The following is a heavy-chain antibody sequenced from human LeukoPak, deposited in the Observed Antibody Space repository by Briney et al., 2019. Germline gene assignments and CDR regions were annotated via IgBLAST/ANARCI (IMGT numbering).Heavy chain of an antibody. Sequence: GGSLRLSCAASGFTFSNHAMSWVRQAPGKGLEWDSGISGSGGSTYYADSVRGRFTISRDNSKNTVYLQMNSLRAEDTAVYYCAKRYYSDSSGYLGSLNYWGQGTLVTVSS. J-gene: IGHJ4*02. CDR3: AKRYYSDSSGYLGSLNY. D-gene: IGHD3-22*01. V-gene: IGHV3-23*01. CDR2: ISGSGGST. CDR1: GFTFSNHA.